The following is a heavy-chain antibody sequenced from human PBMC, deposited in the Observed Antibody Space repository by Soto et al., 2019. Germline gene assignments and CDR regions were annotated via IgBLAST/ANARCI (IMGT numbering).Heavy chain of an antibody. J-gene: IGHJ5*02. CDR2: TNPNGGST. V-gene: IGHV1-46*01. Sequence: KVSCKAPADPFTSYYIHWVRQSPGHGLEWMGITNPNGGSTRFAQTFQGRVTMTTDTSTTTAYLELRSLRSDDTAVYYCARTYGPTTSENWFDPCGQRTLVTFSS. D-gene: IGHD4-17*01. CDR3: ARTYGPTTSENWFDP. CDR1: ADPFTSYY.